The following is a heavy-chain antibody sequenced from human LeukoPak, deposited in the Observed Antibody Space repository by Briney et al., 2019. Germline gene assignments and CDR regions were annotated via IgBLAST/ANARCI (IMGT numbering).Heavy chain of an antibody. D-gene: IGHD2-2*02. CDR1: GFTFSSYS. CDR2: IRFTGSYI. V-gene: IGHV3-21*04. J-gene: IGHJ4*02. Sequence: GGSLRLSCAASGFTFSSYSMNWVRQAPGRGLEWVSSIRFTGSYIYYADSVKGRFTISRDNAKNSLYLQMNSLRAEDTALYFCAKDYCSSTSCYTDYWGQGTLVTVSS. CDR3: AKDYCSSTSCYTDY.